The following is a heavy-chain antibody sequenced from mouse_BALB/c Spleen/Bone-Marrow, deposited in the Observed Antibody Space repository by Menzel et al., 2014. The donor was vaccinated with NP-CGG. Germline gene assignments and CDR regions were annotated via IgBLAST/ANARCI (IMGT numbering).Heavy chain of an antibody. CDR2: ISSGGGST. D-gene: IGHD1-1*01. Sequence: VQLKESGGGLVKPGGSLKLSCAASGFAFSSHDMSWVRQTPEKRLEWVAYISSGGGSTYYSDTVKGRFTISRDNAKNTLYLQMSSLKFEDTAMYYCERQGAGAATRGLAYGGQGTLVTVSA. CDR1: GFAFSSHD. V-gene: IGHV5-12-1*01. CDR3: ERQGAGAATRGLAY. J-gene: IGHJ3*01.